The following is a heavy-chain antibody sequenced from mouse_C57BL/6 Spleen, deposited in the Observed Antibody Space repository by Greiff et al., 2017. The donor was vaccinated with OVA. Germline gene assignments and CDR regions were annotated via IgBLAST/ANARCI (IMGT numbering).Heavy chain of an antibody. Sequence: QVQLQQSGAELVKPGASVKLSCKASGYTFTSYWMQWVKQRPGQGLEWIGEIDPSDSYTNYNQKFKGKATLTVDTSSSPAYMQLSSLTSEDSAVYYCARGGTKVFDYWGQGTTLTVSS. V-gene: IGHV1-50*01. J-gene: IGHJ2*01. D-gene: IGHD1-3*01. CDR3: ARGGTKVFDY. CDR2: IDPSDSYT. CDR1: GYTFTSYW.